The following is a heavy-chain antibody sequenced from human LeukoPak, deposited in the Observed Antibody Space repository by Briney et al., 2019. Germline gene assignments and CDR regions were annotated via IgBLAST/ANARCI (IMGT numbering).Heavy chain of an antibody. J-gene: IGHJ4*02. D-gene: IGHD3-3*01. CDR3: ARAAGITIFGVGGEDYFDY. CDR1: GGSISSYY. CDR2: IYYSGST. Sequence: SETLSLTCTASGGSISSYYWSWIRQPPGKGLEWIGYIYYSGSTNYNPSLKSRVTISVDTSKNQFSLKLSSVTAADTAVYYCARAAGITIFGVGGEDYFDYWGQGTLVTVSS. V-gene: IGHV4-59*01.